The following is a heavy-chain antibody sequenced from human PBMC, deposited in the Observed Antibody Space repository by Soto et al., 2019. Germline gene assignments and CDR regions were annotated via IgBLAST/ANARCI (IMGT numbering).Heavy chain of an antibody. V-gene: IGHV4-59*08. CDR2: IYYSGST. Sequence: SETLSLTCTVSGGSISSYYWSWIRQPPGKGLEWIGHIYYSGSTYYNSSLKSRVTISLDTSKNQFSLKLGSVTASDTAVYFCERHSTWLLLSDYWGQGTLVTVSS. CDR1: GGSISSYY. D-gene: IGHD3-22*01. CDR3: ERHSTWLLLSDY. J-gene: IGHJ4*02.